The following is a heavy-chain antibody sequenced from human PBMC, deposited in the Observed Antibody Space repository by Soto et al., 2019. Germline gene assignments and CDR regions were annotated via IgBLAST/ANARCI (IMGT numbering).Heavy chain of an antibody. CDR1: GYSFSSYD. CDR3: ARDSGAALYGENALDI. J-gene: IGHJ3*02. Sequence: QGKLVQSGPEVKKPGASVRVSCKASGYSFSSYDITWVRQAPGQGLEWLGWVSTSIVSTMSEENLHGGLSMTTDTSTATFYMELRGLRSDDTAVYYCARDSGAALYGENALDILGQGTMVTVSS. D-gene: IGHD3-10*01. V-gene: IGHV1-18*04. CDR2: VSTSIVST.